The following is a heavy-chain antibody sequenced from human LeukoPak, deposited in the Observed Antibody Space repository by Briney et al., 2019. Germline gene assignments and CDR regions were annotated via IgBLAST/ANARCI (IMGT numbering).Heavy chain of an antibody. J-gene: IGHJ3*02. CDR1: GFTFSSYE. CDR2: ISSSGSTI. V-gene: IGHV3-48*03. CDR3: ARERSSSWYLVAFDI. Sequence: GSLRLSCAASGFTFSSYEMNRVRQAPGKGLEWVSYISSSGSTIYYADSVKGRFTISRDNAKNSLYLQMNSLRAEDTAVYYCARERSSSWYLVAFDIWGQGTMVTVSS. D-gene: IGHD6-13*01.